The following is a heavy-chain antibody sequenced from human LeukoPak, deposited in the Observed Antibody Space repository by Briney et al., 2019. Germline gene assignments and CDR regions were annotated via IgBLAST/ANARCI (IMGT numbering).Heavy chain of an antibody. CDR3: ARQGGYDYVWGSYRPVDAFDI. CDR1: GYSFTSYW. Sequence: GESLKISCKGSGYSFTSYWIGWVRQMPGKGLEWMGIICPGDSDTRYSPSFQGQVTISADKSISTAYLQWSSLKASDTAMYYCARQGGYDYVWGSYRPVDAFDIWGQGTMVTVSS. J-gene: IGHJ3*02. CDR2: ICPGDSDT. V-gene: IGHV5-51*01. D-gene: IGHD3-16*02.